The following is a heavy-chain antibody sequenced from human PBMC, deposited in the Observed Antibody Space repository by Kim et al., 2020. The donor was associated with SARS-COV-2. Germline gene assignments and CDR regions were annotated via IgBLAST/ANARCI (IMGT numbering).Heavy chain of an antibody. J-gene: IGHJ4*02. CDR2: ISGSGGST. D-gene: IGHD3-10*01. Sequence: GGSLKLSCAASGFTFSSYAMSWVRQAPGKGLEWVSAISGSGGSTYYADSVKGRFTISRDNSKNTLYLQMNSLRAEDTAVYYCAKLGVWFGELFSPYKEDYWGQGTLVTVSS. CDR3: AKLGVWFGELFSPYKEDY. CDR1: GFTFSSYA. V-gene: IGHV3-23*01.